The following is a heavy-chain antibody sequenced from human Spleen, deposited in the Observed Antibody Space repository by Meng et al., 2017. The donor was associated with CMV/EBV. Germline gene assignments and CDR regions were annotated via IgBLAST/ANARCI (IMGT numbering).Heavy chain of an antibody. D-gene: IGHD2-2*01. CDR1: GFTFSDYY. V-gene: IGHV3-11*01. Sequence: GGSLRLSYAASGFTFSDYYMSWIRQAPGKGLEWVSYISSSGYTIYYADSVKGRFTISRDNAKNSLYLQMNNLRAEDTAVYYCARVVVPAVIDAFDIWGQGTMVTVSS. J-gene: IGHJ3*02. CDR3: ARVVVPAVIDAFDI. CDR2: ISSSGYTI.